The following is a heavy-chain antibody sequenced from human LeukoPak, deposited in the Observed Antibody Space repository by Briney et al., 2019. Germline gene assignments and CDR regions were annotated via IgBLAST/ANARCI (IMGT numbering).Heavy chain of an antibody. D-gene: IGHD3-22*01. CDR3: ARDSGAYYYDSSGSGDFDY. Sequence: ASVKVSCKASGYTFTSYGISWVRQAPGQGLEWMGWISAYNGNTNYAQKLQGRVTMTTDTSTSTAYMELRSLRSDDTAVYYCARDSGAYYYDSSGSGDFDYWGQGTLVTVSS. V-gene: IGHV1-18*01. J-gene: IGHJ4*02. CDR2: ISAYNGNT. CDR1: GYTFTSYG.